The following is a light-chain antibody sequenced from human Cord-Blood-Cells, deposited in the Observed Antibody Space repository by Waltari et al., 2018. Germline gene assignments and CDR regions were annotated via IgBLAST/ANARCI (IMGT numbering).Light chain of an antibody. CDR2: AAS. CDR3: QQNYSTPRT. Sequence: IQMTQSPPSLSTLVGSRGDITCRASQSISSYLDWYQQKPGKAPKLLIYAASSLQSGVPSRFSGSGSGTDFTLTISSLQPEDFATYYCQQNYSTPRTFGQGTKVEIK. J-gene: IGKJ1*01. CDR1: QSISSY. V-gene: IGKV1-39*01.